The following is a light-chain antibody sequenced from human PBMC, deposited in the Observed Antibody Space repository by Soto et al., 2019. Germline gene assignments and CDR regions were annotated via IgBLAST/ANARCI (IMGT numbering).Light chain of an antibody. Sequence: IVLTKSPGTLSLSPGETATLSCRASQTGSYSYLAWYQQKSGQAPRLLIYGVSTRATGIPDRFSGSGSGTEFTLTIRRLEPEDFAVYFCQHYGYSQWTFGQGTKVEV. V-gene: IGKV3-20*01. CDR1: QTGSYSY. CDR3: QHYGYSQWT. J-gene: IGKJ1*01. CDR2: GVS.